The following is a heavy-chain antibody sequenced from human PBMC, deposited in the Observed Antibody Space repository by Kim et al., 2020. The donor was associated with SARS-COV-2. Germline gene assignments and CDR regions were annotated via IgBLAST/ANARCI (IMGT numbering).Heavy chain of an antibody. V-gene: IGHV4-30-4*01. Sequence: SETLSLTCTVSGGSISSGDYYWSWIRQPPGKGLEWIGYIYYSGSTYYNPSLKSRVTISVDTSKNQFSLKLSSVTAADTAVYYCARNVRGTVVTPWGRDDYFDYWGQGTLVTVSS. CDR3: ARNVRGTVVTPWGRDDYFDY. D-gene: IGHD2-21*02. CDR2: IYYSGST. CDR1: GGSISSGDYY. J-gene: IGHJ4*02.